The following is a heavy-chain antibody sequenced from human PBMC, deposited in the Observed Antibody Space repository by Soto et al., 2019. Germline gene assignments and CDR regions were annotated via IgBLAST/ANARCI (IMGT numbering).Heavy chain of an antibody. CDR1: GFTFSSYD. D-gene: IGHD1-1*01. Sequence: QVQLVQSGGGVVQPGRSLRLSCATSGFTFSSYDMQWVRHAPGKGLEWVAPISYEGLNTYYADSVRGRFIISRDNSKNILYLQMHSLRPDDTAVYYCAKLIYPLNSSGLDVWGQGATVIVSS. CDR3: AKLIYPLNSSGLDV. CDR2: ISYEGLNT. J-gene: IGHJ6*02. V-gene: IGHV3-30*18.